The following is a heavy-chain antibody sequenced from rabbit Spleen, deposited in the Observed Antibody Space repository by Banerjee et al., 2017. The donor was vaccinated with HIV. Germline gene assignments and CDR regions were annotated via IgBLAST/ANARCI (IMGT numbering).Heavy chain of an antibody. CDR3: VREAGYAGYGDGNL. J-gene: IGHJ4*01. V-gene: IGHV1S40*01. Sequence: QSLEESGGGLVQPEGSLTLTCTASGFSFSSNYDICWVRQAPGKGLEWIGYIYTGDGTTGYASWVNGRFTISKTSSTTMTLQMTSLTGADTATYFCVREAGYAGYGDGNLWGQGTLVTVS. D-gene: IGHD7-1*01. CDR1: GFSFSSNYD. CDR2: IYTGDGTT.